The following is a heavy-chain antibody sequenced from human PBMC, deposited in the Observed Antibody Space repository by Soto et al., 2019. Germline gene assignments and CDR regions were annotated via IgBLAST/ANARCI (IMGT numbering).Heavy chain of an antibody. D-gene: IGHD2-8*01. Sequence: GASVKVSCKASGYTFTSYYMHWVRQAPGQGLEWMGIINPSGGSTSYAQKFQGRVTMTRDTSTSTVYMELSSLRSEDTAVYYCARGGYCTNGVCYTVGVSGVQPDAFSISGQRTLFSVSS. CDR1: GYTFTSYY. J-gene: IGHJ3*02. V-gene: IGHV1-46*01. CDR3: ARGGYCTNGVCYTVGVSGVQPDAFSI. CDR2: INPSGGST.